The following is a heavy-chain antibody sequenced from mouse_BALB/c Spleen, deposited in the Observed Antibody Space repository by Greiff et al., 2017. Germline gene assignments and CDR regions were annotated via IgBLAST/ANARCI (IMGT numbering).Heavy chain of an antibody. Sequence: EVQVVESGGGLVKPGGSLKLSCAASGFTFSSYAMSWVRQSPEKRLEWVAEISSGGSYTYYPDTVTGRFTISRDNAKNTLYLEMSSLRSEDTAMYYCARGSYRYDVGYAMDYWGQGTSVTVSS. V-gene: IGHV5-9-4*01. D-gene: IGHD2-14*01. CDR2: ISSGGSYT. J-gene: IGHJ4*01. CDR1: GFTFSSYA. CDR3: ARGSYRYDVGYAMDY.